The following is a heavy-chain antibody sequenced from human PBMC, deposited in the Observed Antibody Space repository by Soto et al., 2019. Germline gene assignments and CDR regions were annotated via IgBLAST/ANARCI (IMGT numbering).Heavy chain of an antibody. D-gene: IGHD3-9*01. J-gene: IGHJ4*02. CDR2: ISAYNGNT. CDR1: GYTFTSHD. CDR3: GRDRTGYGTYFDY. Sequence: ASVKVSCKASGYTFTSHDISWVRQAPGQGLEWMGWISAYNGNTNYAQKLQGRVTMTTDTSTSTAYMELRSLRSDVTAVYYCGRDRTGYGTYFDYWGQGTLVTVSS. V-gene: IGHV1-18*01.